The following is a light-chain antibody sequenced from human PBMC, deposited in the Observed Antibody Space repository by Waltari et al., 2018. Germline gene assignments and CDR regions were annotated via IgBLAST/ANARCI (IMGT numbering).Light chain of an antibody. V-gene: IGKV1-39*01. J-gene: IGKJ4*01. Sequence: DIQMTQLPSSLPALVGDRVTITCRASQSISSYLNWYQQKPGEAPGLLIYTASSLQSGVPSRFSGSGSGTDFTLTISSLQPEDSATYYCQQSYSTPAFGGGTKVEIK. CDR3: QQSYSTPA. CDR1: QSISSY. CDR2: TAS.